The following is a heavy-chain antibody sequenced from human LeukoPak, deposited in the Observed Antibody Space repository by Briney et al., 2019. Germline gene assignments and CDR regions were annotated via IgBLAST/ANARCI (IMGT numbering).Heavy chain of an antibody. D-gene: IGHD3-22*01. J-gene: IGHJ4*02. Sequence: GGSLTLSCAASGFTFSSYSMNWVRQAPGKGLEWVSSISSSSSYIYYADPVKGRFTISRDNAKNSLYLQMNSLRAEDTAVYYCARASNYYDSSGYYYGPGDFDYWGEGNLVTVSS. CDR1: GFTFSSYS. CDR2: ISSSSSYI. CDR3: ARASNYYDSSGYYYGPGDFDY. V-gene: IGHV3-21*01.